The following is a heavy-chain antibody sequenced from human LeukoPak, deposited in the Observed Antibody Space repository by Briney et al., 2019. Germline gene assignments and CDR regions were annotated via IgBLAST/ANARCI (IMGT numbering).Heavy chain of an antibody. D-gene: IGHD1-26*01. CDR2: ISGSGGST. J-gene: IGHJ6*03. Sequence: PGGSLRLSCAASVFTFSSYAMSWVRQAPGKGLEWVSAISGSGGSTYYADSVKGRFTISRDNSKNTLYLQMNSLRAEDTAVYYCAKDGVGATTGYYYMDVWGKGTTVTVSS. V-gene: IGHV3-23*01. CDR1: VFTFSSYA. CDR3: AKDGVGATTGYYYMDV.